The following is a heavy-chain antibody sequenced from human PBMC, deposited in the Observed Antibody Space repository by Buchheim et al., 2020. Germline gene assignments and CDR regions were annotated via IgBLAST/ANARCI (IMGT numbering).Heavy chain of an antibody. J-gene: IGHJ4*02. CDR1: GFTFSSYA. CDR2: ISSSGSTI. V-gene: IGHV3-48*04. D-gene: IGHD5-12*01. Sequence: EVQLLESGGGLVQPGGSLRLSCAASGFTFSSYAMSWVRQAPGKGLEWVSYISSSGSTIYYADSVKGRFTISRDNAKNSLYLQMNSLRAEDTAVYYCARAPLYTLEYSDPEVFDYWGQGTL. CDR3: ARAPLYTLEYSDPEVFDY.